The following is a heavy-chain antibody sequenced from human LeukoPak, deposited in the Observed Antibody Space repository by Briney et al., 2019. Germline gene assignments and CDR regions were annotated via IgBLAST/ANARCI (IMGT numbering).Heavy chain of an antibody. CDR3: ARQSARAIAIAARPGNYFDY. D-gene: IGHD6-6*01. J-gene: IGHJ4*02. CDR2: IYYSGNT. Sequence: PSETLSLTCTVSGGSISSSSDYWGWIRQPPGKGLEWIGSIYYSGNTYYNPSLKSRVTISLDTSKNQFSLKLSSVTAADTAVYYCARQSARAIAIAARPGNYFDYWGQGTLVTVSS. CDR1: GGSISSSSDY. V-gene: IGHV4-39*01.